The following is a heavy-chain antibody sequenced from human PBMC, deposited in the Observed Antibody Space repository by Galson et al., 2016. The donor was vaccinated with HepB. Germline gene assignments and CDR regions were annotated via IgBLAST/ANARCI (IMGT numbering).Heavy chain of an antibody. V-gene: IGHV3-23*01. CDR1: GFTFGNYG. CDR2: VSTGGGGT. J-gene: IGHJ1*01. D-gene: IGHD4-17*01. Sequence: SLRLSCAASGFTFGNYGMHWVRQDPGKGLEWVSAVSTGGGGTYYADSVKGRFTISRDHSKNTLYLQMNSLGAEDTAVYYCARRYGDYSYGWGQGTLVTVSS. CDR3: ARRYGDYSYG.